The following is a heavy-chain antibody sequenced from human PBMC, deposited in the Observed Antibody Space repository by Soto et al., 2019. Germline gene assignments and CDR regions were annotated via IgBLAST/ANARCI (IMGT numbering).Heavy chain of an antibody. J-gene: IGHJ4*02. D-gene: IGHD5-18*01. Sequence: GGSLRLSCAASGFTFSSYGMHWVRQAPGKGLEWVAVISYDGSNKYYADSVKGRFTISRDNSKNTLYPQMNSLRAEDTAVYYCAKWSGYSYGCDYWGQGTLVTVSS. CDR1: GFTFSSYG. V-gene: IGHV3-30*18. CDR3: AKWSGYSYGCDY. CDR2: ISYDGSNK.